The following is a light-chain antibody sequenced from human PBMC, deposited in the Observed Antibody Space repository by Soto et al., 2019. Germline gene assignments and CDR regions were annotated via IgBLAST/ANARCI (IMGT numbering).Light chain of an antibody. CDR1: QSVSSSS. CDR2: GAS. Sequence: ELVLTQSPGTLSLSPGERATLSCRASQSVSSSSLAWYQQKPGQAPRLLIYGASSRATGIPDRFSGSGSGTDFTLTISRLEPEDFAVYYCQQYGSSPRAFGQGTKVEIK. V-gene: IGKV3-20*01. J-gene: IGKJ1*01. CDR3: QQYGSSPRA.